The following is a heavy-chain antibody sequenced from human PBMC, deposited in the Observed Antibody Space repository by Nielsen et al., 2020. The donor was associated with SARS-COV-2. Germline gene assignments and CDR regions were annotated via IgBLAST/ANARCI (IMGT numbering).Heavy chain of an antibody. CDR1: GYSFSSYW. V-gene: IGHV5-51*01. Sequence: GESPKISCKGSGYSFSSYWIAWVRQMPGKGLEWMGIIYPGNSETRYSPSFQGQVTISADKSTSTAYLQWSSLKASDTAMYYCGRHLSVVHKGLEIWGQGTMVTVSS. CDR3: GRHLSVVHKGLEI. J-gene: IGHJ3*02. CDR2: IYPGNSET. D-gene: IGHD1-1*01.